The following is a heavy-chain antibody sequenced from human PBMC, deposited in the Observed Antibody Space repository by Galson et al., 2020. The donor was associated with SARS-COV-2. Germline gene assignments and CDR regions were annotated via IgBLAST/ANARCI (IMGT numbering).Heavy chain of an antibody. Sequence: ETLSLTCAASGFIFRDYDFSWVRQAPGQGLEWVSHIEYSGDVTYYVDSVKGRFTVSRDNSKNMLYLQMTNLKVGDTAIYFCAKHNIRAYDYWGQGSLVTVSS. J-gene: IGHJ4*02. D-gene: IGHD1-26*01. CDR2: IEYSGDVT. CDR1: GFIFRDYD. CDR3: AKHNIRAYDY. V-gene: IGHV3-23*01.